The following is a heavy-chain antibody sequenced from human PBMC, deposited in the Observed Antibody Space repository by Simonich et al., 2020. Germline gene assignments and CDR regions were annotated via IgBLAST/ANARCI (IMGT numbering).Heavy chain of an antibody. D-gene: IGHD3-10*01. Sequence: QVQLVQSGAEVKKPGASVKVSCKASGYTFTGYYMHWVRQAPGQGLEWMGWINPNRGGKNDAQKFQGRVTITRDTSISTAYMELSRLRSDDTAVYYCARWPSIPASYGSGSYFDYWGQGTLVTVSS. CDR1: GYTFTGYY. J-gene: IGHJ4*02. CDR2: INPNRGGK. V-gene: IGHV1-2*02. CDR3: ARWPSIPASYGSGSYFDY.